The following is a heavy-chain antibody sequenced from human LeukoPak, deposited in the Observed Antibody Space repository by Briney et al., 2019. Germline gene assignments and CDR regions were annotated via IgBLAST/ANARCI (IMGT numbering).Heavy chain of an antibody. CDR1: GVSITSGSYY. J-gene: IGHJ4*02. CDR2: VHHSGNN. Sequence: SETLSLTCAVSGVSITSGSYYWGWIRQPPGKGLEWIGSVHHSGNNHYNPSPKSRVTVSVDTSKNQFSLKVKSVSAADTAIFYCAKSRWIAAGPFDYWGQGSLVTVSS. V-gene: IGHV4-39*01. CDR3: AKSRWIAAGPFDY. D-gene: IGHD6-25*01.